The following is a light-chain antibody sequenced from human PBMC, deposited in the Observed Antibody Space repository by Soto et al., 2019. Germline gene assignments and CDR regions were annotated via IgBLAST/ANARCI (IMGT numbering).Light chain of an antibody. CDR2: GAS. Sequence: EIVLTQSPGTLSLSPGERATLSCRASQSVISNYLAWYQQKPGQPPRLLIYGASIRATGVPDRFSGSGSGTDFSLTINRLEPEYFAVYFCQHYVNSPFTFGQGTKVEVK. CDR1: QSVISNY. V-gene: IGKV3-20*01. CDR3: QHYVNSPFT. J-gene: IGKJ1*01.